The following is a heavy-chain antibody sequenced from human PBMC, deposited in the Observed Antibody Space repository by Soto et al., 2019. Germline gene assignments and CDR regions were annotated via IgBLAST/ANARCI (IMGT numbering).Heavy chain of an antibody. J-gene: IGHJ4*02. V-gene: IGHV4-39*01. CDR3: ARHSSGWLYYFDY. D-gene: IGHD6-19*01. CDR2: IYYSGST. CDR1: GGSISSSSYY. Sequence: SETLSLTCTVSGGSISSSSYYWGWIRQPPGKGLEWIGSIYYSGSTYYNPSLKSRVTISVDTSKNQFSLKLSSVTAADTAVYYCARHSSGWLYYFDYWGQGTLVTVSS.